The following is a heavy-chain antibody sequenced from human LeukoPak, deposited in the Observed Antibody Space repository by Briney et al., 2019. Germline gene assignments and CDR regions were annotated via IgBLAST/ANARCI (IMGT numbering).Heavy chain of an antibody. J-gene: IGHJ4*02. V-gene: IGHV3-23*01. CDR2: ISGSGGST. D-gene: IGHD3-10*01. Sequence: QSGGSLRLSCAASGFTFSSYAMSWVRQAPGKGLEWVSAISGSGGSTYYADSVKGRFTISRDNSKNTLYLQMNSLRAEDTAVYYCAKSCGLIRGEFDYWGQGTLVTVSS. CDR1: GFTFSSYA. CDR3: AKSCGLIRGEFDY.